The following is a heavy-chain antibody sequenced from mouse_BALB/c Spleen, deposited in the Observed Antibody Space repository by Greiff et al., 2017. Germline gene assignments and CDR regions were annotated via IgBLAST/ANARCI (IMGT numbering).Heavy chain of an antibody. CDR3: AIRYDGYRAWLAD. D-gene: IGHD2-3*01. J-gene: IGHJ3*01. V-gene: IGHV14-3*02. CDR2: LDPANGNT. CDR1: GFNIKDTY. Sequence: VQLQQSGAELVKPGASVKLSCTASGFNIKDTYMHWVKQRPEQGLEWIGRLDPANGNTKYDPKFQGKATITADTSSNTAYLQLSSLTSEDTAVYYCAIRYDGYRAWLADWGQGTLVTVSA.